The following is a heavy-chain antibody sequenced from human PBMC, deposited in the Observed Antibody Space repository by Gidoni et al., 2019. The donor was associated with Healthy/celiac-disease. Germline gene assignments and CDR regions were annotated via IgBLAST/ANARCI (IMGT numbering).Heavy chain of an antibody. CDR1: GFTFSSYA. CDR3: AKKAIVVVVAATNWYFDL. J-gene: IGHJ2*01. D-gene: IGHD2-15*01. V-gene: IGHV3-23*01. Sequence: EVQLLESGGGLVQPGGSLRLSCAASGFTFSSYAMSWVRQAPGKGLEWVSAISGSGGSTYYADSVKGRFTISRDNSKNTLYLQMNSLRAEDTAVYYCAKKAIVVVVAATNWYFDLWGRGTLVTVSS. CDR2: ISGSGGST.